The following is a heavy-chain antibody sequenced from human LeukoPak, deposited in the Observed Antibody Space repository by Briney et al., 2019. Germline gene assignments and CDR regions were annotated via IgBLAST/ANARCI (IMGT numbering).Heavy chain of an antibody. CDR2: ISSSSSYI. J-gene: IGHJ4*02. V-gene: IGHV3-21*01. CDR1: GFTFSSYS. CDR3: ARYCSGGSCYLANDY. D-gene: IGHD2-15*01. Sequence: GGSLRLSCAASGFTFSSYSMNWVRQAPGKGLEWVSSISSSSSYIYYADSVKGRFTISRGNAKNSLYLQMNSLRAEDTAVYYCARYCSGGSCYLANDYWGQGTLVTVSS.